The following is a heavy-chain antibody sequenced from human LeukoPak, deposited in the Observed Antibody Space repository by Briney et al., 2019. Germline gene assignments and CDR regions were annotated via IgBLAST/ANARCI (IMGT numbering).Heavy chain of an antibody. V-gene: IGHV3-23*01. CDR2: IRGTGDST. D-gene: IGHD1-1*01. CDR3: AKGQELDDGVFDS. CDR1: GFTFTSIA. J-gene: IGHJ4*02. Sequence: GGSLRLSCAASGFTFTSIAMTWVRQAPGQGLEWVSTIRGTGDSTHYADSVKGRFIISRDKSKNMLYLHMNGLRAEDTAIYYCAKGQELDDGVFDSWGQGTLVTVSS.